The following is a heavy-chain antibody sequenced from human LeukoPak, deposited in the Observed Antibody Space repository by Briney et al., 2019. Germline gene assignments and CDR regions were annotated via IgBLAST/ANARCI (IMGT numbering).Heavy chain of an antibody. CDR1: GDSISSYY. CDR3: ARGTKYDFWSGYYFDY. V-gene: IGHV4-59*01. D-gene: IGHD3-3*01. J-gene: IGHJ4*02. Sequence: SETLSLTCTVSGDSISSYYWSWIRKPPGKGLEWIGYIFYNGRTNYNTSLKSRLTISVDTSKNQFSLKLSSVTAADTAVYYCARGTKYDFWSGYYFDYWGQGTLVTVSS. CDR2: IFYNGRT.